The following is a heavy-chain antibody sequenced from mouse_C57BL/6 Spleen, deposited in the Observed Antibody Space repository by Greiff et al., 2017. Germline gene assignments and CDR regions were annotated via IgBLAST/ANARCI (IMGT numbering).Heavy chain of an antibody. CDR2: IYPRSGNT. CDR3: AREGPYYGSSYDAY. V-gene: IGHV1-81*01. D-gene: IGHD1-1*01. J-gene: IGHJ3*01. CDR1: GYTFTSYG. Sequence: QVQLQQSGAELARPGASVKLSCKASGYTFTSYGISWVKQRTGQGLEWIGEIYPRSGNTYYNEKFKGKATLTADKSSSTAYMELRSLTSEDSAVYVGAREGPYYGSSYDAYWGQGTLVTVSA.